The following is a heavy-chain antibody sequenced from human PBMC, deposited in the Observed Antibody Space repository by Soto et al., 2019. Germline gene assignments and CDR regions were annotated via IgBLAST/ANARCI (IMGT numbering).Heavy chain of an antibody. CDR1: GGSISSYY. Sequence: SETLSLTCTVSGGSISSYYWSWIRQPPGKGLEWIGYIYYSGSTNYNPSLKSRVTISVDTSKNQFSLKLSSVTAADTAVYYCARGHYYGSGRQGYYYYYMDVWGKGTTVTVSS. J-gene: IGHJ6*03. CDR3: ARGHYYGSGRQGYYYYYMDV. D-gene: IGHD3-10*01. CDR2: IYYSGST. V-gene: IGHV4-59*08.